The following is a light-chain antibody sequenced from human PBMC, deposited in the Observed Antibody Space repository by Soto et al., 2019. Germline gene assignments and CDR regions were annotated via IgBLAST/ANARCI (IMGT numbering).Light chain of an antibody. CDR3: SSYISRNLV. Sequence: QSALTQPASVSGSPGQSITISCTETTSDVDSYNYVSWYQQLPGKAPRLMIYEVIKRPSGVSSRFSGSKSGNTASLTISGLQAEDEADYYCSSYISRNLVFGGGTKLTVL. J-gene: IGLJ2*01. V-gene: IGLV2-14*01. CDR1: TSDVDSYNY. CDR2: EVI.